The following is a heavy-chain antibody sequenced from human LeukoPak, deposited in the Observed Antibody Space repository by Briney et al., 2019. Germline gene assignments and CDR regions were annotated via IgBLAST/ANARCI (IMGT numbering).Heavy chain of an antibody. CDR3: AKISTVTLNFDY. CDR2: ISGNGANT. Sequence: GGSLRLSCAASGFTFINYGMSWVRQAPGKGLEWVSAISGNGANTFYADSVTGRFTISRDNFENTLNLQMHSLRAEDTAVYYCAKISTVTLNFDYWGQGTLVTVSS. V-gene: IGHV3-23*01. J-gene: IGHJ4*02. D-gene: IGHD4-17*01. CDR1: GFTFINYG.